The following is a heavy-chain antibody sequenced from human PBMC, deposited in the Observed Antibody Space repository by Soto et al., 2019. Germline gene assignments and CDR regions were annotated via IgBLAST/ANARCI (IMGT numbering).Heavy chain of an antibody. CDR3: ARALPYSSSGDS. Sequence: QVRLVQSGAEVKKPGASVKVSCKASGYTFTTYGISWVRQAPGQGLEWMGWSSASNGNTYYGQKFQGRVTMTTDSFTSTAYMERSSLTSDDTAVYYCARALPYSSSGDSWGRGTLVTVSS. CDR1: GYTFTTYG. CDR2: SSASNGNT. V-gene: IGHV1-18*01. J-gene: IGHJ4*02. D-gene: IGHD6-13*01.